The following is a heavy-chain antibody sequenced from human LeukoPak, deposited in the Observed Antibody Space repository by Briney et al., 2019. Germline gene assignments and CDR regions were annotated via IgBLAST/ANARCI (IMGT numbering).Heavy chain of an antibody. D-gene: IGHD2-2*01. CDR1: GGSISSYY. V-gene: IGHV4-59*01. CDR3: ARGGTDIVVVPAAIEIDY. Sequence: SETLSLTCTVSGGSISSYYWSWIRQPPGKGLEWIGYIYYSGSTNYNPSLKSRVTISVDTSKNQFSLKLSSVTAADTAVYYCARGGTDIVVVPAAIEIDYWGQGTLVTVSS. CDR2: IYYSGST. J-gene: IGHJ4*02.